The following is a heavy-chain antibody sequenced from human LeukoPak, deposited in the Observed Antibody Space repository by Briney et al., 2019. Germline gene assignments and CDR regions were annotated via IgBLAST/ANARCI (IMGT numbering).Heavy chain of an antibody. Sequence: PSETLSLICTVSGGSISSYYWSWIRQPPGKGLEWIGYIYYSGSTNYNPSLKSRVTISVDTSKNQFSLKLSSVTAADTAVYYCARAVYDNDAFDIWGQGTMVTVSS. D-gene: IGHD3-22*01. CDR3: ARAVYDNDAFDI. J-gene: IGHJ3*02. CDR1: GGSISSYY. CDR2: IYYSGST. V-gene: IGHV4-59*01.